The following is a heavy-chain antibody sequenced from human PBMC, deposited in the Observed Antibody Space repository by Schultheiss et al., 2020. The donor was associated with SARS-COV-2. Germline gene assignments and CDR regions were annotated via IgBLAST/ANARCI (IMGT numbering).Heavy chain of an antibody. D-gene: IGHD6-19*01. CDR1: GGSVSSGSYY. CDR2: MYYSGST. CDR3: ARQGQWYSSGWGYFDY. V-gene: IGHV4-61*01. J-gene: IGHJ4*02. Sequence: SETLSLTCTVSGGSVSSGSYYWSWIRQPPGKGLEWIGYMYYSGSTNYNPSLKSRVTISLDTSKNQFSLQLNSVTPEDTAVYYCARQGQWYSSGWGYFDYWGQGTLVTVDS.